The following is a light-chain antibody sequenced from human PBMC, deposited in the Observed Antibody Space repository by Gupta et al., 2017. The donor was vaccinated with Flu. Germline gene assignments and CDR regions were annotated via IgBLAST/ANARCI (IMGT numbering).Light chain of an antibody. CDR1: QSVSSY. Sequence: IQLTQYSSSLLAALGDRITITCRVSQSVSSYLNWFHQKPGKAPKLLINFASVLQSGVPSRFSGSGSGTDFTLTISSLQPEDFGTYYCQQNYTVTITFGQGTRLDIK. V-gene: IGKV1-39*01. J-gene: IGKJ5*01. CDR2: FAS. CDR3: QQNYTVTIT.